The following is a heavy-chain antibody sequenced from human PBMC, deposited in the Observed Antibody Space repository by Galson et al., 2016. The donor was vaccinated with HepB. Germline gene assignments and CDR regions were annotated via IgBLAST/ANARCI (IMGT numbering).Heavy chain of an antibody. CDR2: IYTSGST. J-gene: IGHJ6*03. Sequence: TLSLTCTVSGGSISSGSYYWSWIRQPAGKGLEWIGRIYTSGSTNYKPSLKSRVTISVDTSRNQFSLNLGSVTAADTAVYYCAREARRIAAPDYMDVWGKGTTVTVSS. CDR3: AREARRIAAPDYMDV. V-gene: IGHV4-61*02. D-gene: IGHD6-6*01. CDR1: GGSISSGSYY.